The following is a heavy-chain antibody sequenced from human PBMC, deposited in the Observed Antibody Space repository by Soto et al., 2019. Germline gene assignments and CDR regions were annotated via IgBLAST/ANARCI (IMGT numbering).Heavy chain of an antibody. J-gene: IGHJ4*02. CDR1: GFTFSSYW. D-gene: IGHD3-3*01. V-gene: IGHV3-7*01. CDR3: ARDFWSGLITKLFDY. Sequence: GGSLRISCAASGFTFSSYWVSWVRQAPGKGLEWVANIKQDGSEKYYVDSVKGRFTISRDNAKNSLYLQMNSLRAEDTAVYYCARDFWSGLITKLFDYWGQGTLVTVSS. CDR2: IKQDGSEK.